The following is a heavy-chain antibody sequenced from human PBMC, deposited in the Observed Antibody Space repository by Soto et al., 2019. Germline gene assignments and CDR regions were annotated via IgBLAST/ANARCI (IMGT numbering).Heavy chain of an antibody. D-gene: IGHD3-3*01. CDR1: GGSISSSSYY. CDR3: ARGTIFGVVTGTTFDY. CDR2: IYYSGST. V-gene: IGHV4-39*01. Sequence: LETLSLTCTVSGGSISSSSYYWGWIRQPPGKGLEWIGSIYYSGSTYYNPSLKSRVTISVDTSKNQFSLKLSSVTAADTAVYYCARGTIFGVVTGTTFDYWGQGTLVTVSS. J-gene: IGHJ4*02.